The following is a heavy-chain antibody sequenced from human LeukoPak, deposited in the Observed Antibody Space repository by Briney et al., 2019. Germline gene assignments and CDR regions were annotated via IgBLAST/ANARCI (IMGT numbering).Heavy chain of an antibody. CDR2: ISIDGREK. D-gene: IGHD5-12*01. CDR3: ANPQSRGYDYLDY. Sequence: GGSLRLSCAASGFTFRNYGMHWVRQAPDKGLESVAVISIDGREKYYADSVRGRFTISRDNSKNTLYLQMNRPRGDDTAVYYCANPQSRGYDYLDYWGQGTLVTVSS. CDR1: GFTFRNYG. V-gene: IGHV3-30*18. J-gene: IGHJ4*02.